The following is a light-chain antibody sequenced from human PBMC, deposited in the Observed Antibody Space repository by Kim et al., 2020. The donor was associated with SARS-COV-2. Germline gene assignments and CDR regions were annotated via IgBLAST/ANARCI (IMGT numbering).Light chain of an antibody. V-gene: IGLV1-44*01. CDR3: ATWDDSLKGHV. J-gene: IGLJ1*01. CDR1: SSNIGRNT. Sequence: GQMVTISFSGSSSNIGRNTVNWYQQFPGTAPKLPISKNNQRPSGVPDRFSGSKSGTSASLAISGLQSEDEADYYCATWDDSLKGHVFGTGTKVTVL. CDR2: KNN.